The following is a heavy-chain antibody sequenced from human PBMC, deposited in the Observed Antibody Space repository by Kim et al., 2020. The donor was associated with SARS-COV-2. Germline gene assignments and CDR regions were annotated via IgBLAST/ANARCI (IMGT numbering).Heavy chain of an antibody. Sequence: GGSLRLSCAASGFSFSTYAMNWVRQAPGKGLEWVSTITGSGAWTDYADSVKGRFTISRDNSKNTLYLQMNSLRAEDTALYYCAKDRIAGDKLVWFDPWGQGTLVTVSS. V-gene: IGHV3-23*01. CDR3: AKDRIAGDKLVWFDP. D-gene: IGHD6-13*01. CDR1: GFSFSTYA. CDR2: ITGSGAWT. J-gene: IGHJ5*02.